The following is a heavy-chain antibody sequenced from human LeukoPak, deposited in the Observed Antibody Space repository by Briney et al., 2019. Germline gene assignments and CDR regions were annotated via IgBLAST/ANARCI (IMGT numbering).Heavy chain of an antibody. CDR1: GESFSGYY. Sequence: SETLSLTCAVYGESFSGYYWSWIRQPPGKGLEWIGEINHSGSTNYNPSLKSRVTISVDTSKNQFSLKLSSVTAADTAVYYCATSGGTLGPTNYFAYWGQGTLVTVSS. CDR3: ATSGGTLGPTNYFAY. D-gene: IGHD3-16*01. V-gene: IGHV4-34*01. J-gene: IGHJ4*02. CDR2: INHSGST.